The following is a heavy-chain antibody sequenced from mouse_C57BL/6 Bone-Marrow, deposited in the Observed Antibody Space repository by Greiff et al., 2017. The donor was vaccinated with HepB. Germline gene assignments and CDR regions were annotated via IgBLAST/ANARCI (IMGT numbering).Heavy chain of an antibody. J-gene: IGHJ4*01. CDR2: SRNKANDYTT. CDR3: ARDPDGDYAMDY. Sequence: EVQGVESGGGLVQSGRSLRLSCATSGFTFSDFYMEWVRQAPGKGLEWIAASRNKANDYTTEYSASVKGRFIVSRDTSQSILYLQMNALRAEDTAIYYCARDPDGDYAMDYWGQGTSVTVSS. V-gene: IGHV7-1*01. D-gene: IGHD2-3*01. CDR1: GFTFSDFY.